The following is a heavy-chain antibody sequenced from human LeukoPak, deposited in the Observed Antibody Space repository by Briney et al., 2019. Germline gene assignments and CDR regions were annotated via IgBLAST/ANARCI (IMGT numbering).Heavy chain of an antibody. V-gene: IGHV3-11*01. CDR3: AREERLRWTAY. J-gene: IGHJ4*02. CDR1: GFTFSDYY. CDR2: ISSDGTTI. Sequence: PGGSLRLSCAASGFTFSDYYMSWILLAPGKGLEWLSYISSDGTTIQYADSVKGRFTISRDNAKNSLYLQMNSLRAEDTAVYYCAREERLRWTAYWGQGTLVTVSS. D-gene: IGHD4-23*01.